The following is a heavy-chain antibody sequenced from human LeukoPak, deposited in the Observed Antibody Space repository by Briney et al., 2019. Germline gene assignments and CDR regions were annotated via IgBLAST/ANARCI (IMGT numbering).Heavy chain of an antibody. CDR2: IIPIFGTA. J-gene: IGHJ4*02. V-gene: IGHV1-69*05. D-gene: IGHD2-2*01. CDR3: ASFSTRTVVPAAPYYFDY. CDR1: GGTFRSYV. Sequence: LVKVSCKASGGTFRSYVISWVRQAPGQGLEWMGGIIPIFGTANYAQKFQGRVTITTDESTSTAYMELSSLRSEDTAVYYCASFSTRTVVPAAPYYFDYWGQGTLVTVSS.